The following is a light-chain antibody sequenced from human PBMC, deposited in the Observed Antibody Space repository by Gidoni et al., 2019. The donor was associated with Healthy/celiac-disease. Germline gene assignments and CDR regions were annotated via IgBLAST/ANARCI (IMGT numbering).Light chain of an antibody. CDR2: DAS. V-gene: IGKV3-11*01. CDR1: QSVSSY. CDR3: QQRSNWPT. J-gene: IGKJ4*01. Sequence: EIVLTPSPATLSLSPGERATLSCRASQSVSSYLAWYQQKPGQAPRLLIYDASSRATGIPARFSGSGSGTDFTLTISSLEPEDFAVYYCQQRSNWPTFGGXTKVEIK.